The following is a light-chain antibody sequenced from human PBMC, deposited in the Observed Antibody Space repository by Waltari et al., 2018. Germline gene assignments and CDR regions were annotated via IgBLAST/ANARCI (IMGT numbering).Light chain of an antibody. J-gene: IGLJ3*02. CDR1: RSDVGGHNS. Sequence: QSALTQPASVSGSPGQSITISCTGTRSDVGGHNSVSWYQQNPGKAPKLMIYEVTNRPSEISNRFSGSKSGNTASLTISGLQAEDEADYYCSSYTSSNSWVFGAGTKLTVL. CDR2: EVT. V-gene: IGLV2-14*01. CDR3: SSYTSSNSWV.